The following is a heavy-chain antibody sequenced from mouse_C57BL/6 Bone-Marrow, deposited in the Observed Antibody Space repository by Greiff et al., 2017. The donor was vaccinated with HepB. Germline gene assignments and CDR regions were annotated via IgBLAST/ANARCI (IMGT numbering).Heavy chain of an antibody. J-gene: IGHJ4*01. CDR1: GYTFTDYE. Sequence: QVQLQQPGAELVRPGASVTLSCKASGYTFTDYEMHWVKQTPVHGLEWIGAIDPETGGTAYNQKFKGKAILTADKSSSTAYMELRSLTSEDSAVYYCTRSEDGYYFYYAMDYWGQGTSVTVSS. D-gene: IGHD2-3*01. V-gene: IGHV1-15*01. CDR3: TRSEDGYYFYYAMDY. CDR2: IDPETGGT.